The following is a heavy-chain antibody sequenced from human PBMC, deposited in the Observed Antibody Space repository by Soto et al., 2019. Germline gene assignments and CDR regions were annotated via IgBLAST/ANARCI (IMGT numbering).Heavy chain of an antibody. CDR2: IKPDGSDK. Sequence: PGGSPRLSCAASGFTFSSYWMSWVRQAPGKGLEWVANIKPDGSDKTYVDSVKGRFTISRDNAKNSLYLQMNSLRAEDTAVYYCARNRGYQPSDSSGQGPLLTLSS. J-gene: IGHJ4*02. D-gene: IGHD3-22*01. V-gene: IGHV3-7*01. CDR3: ARNRGYQPSDS. CDR1: GFTFSSYW.